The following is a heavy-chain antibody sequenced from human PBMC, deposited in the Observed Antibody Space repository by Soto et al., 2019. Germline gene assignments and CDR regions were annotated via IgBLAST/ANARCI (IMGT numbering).Heavy chain of an antibody. CDR1: GFTFSSYG. CDR2: ISYDGSNK. CDR3: AKDRGGTSYGIDV. Sequence: QVQLVESGGGVVQPGRSLRLSCAASGFTFSSYGMHWVRQAPGKGLEWGAVISYDGSNKYYADSVKGRVTISRINSKNTLYLQMNSLRAEDTAVYYCAKDRGGTSYGIDVWGQGTTVTVSS. D-gene: IGHD2-2*01. V-gene: IGHV3-30*18. J-gene: IGHJ6*02.